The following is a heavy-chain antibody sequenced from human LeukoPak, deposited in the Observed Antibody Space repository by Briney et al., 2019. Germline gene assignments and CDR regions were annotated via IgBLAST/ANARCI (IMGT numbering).Heavy chain of an antibody. D-gene: IGHD3-22*01. CDR3: ARRYYDSSSEVFDY. CDR2: IYHSGST. CDR1: GGSISSSNW. V-gene: IGHV4-4*02. J-gene: IGHJ4*02. Sequence: SETLSLTCAVSGGSISSSNWWSWVRQPPGKGLEWIGEIYHSGSTNYNPSPKSRVTISVDKSKNQFSLKLSSVTAADTAVYYCARRYYDSSSEVFDYWGQGTLVTVSS.